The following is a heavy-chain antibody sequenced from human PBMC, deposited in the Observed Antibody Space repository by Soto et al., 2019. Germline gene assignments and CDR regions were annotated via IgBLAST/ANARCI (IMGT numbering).Heavy chain of an antibody. CDR2: IKQDGSEK. V-gene: IGHV3-7*01. D-gene: IGHD1-26*01. J-gene: IGHJ6*02. Sequence: EVRLVESGGGLVQPGGSLRLSCAASGFTFSSYWMSWVRQAPGKGLEWVANIKQDGSEKYYVDSVKGRFTISRDNAKNSLYLQMNSLRAEDTAVYYCAREGGSYSYYYYGMDVWGQGTTVTVSS. CDR1: GFTFSSYW. CDR3: AREGGSYSYYYYGMDV.